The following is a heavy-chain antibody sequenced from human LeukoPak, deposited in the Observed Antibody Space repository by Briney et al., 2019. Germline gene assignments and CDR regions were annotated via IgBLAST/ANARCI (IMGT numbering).Heavy chain of an antibody. CDR1: GGSISSYY. CDR2: IYYSGST. CDR3: ARDPYGDYGYDAFDI. Sequence: SETLSLTCTVSGGSISSYYWSWIRRPPGKGLEWIGYIYYSGSTNYNPSLKSRVTISVDTSKNQFSLKLSSVTAADTAVYYCARDPYGDYGYDAFDIWGQGTMVTVSS. J-gene: IGHJ3*02. V-gene: IGHV4-59*01. D-gene: IGHD4-17*01.